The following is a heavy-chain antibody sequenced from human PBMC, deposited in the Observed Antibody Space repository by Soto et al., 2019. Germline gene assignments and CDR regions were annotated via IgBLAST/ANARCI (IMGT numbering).Heavy chain of an antibody. CDR3: TRSRGGYFDY. J-gene: IGHJ4*02. V-gene: IGHV4-59*01. CDR2: IYYSGST. D-gene: IGHD3-10*01. CDR1: GGSISSYY. Sequence: QVQLQESGPGLVKPSETLSLTCTVSGGSISSYYWCWIRQPQGKGLEWIGYIYYSGSTNYNPSLKSRVTISVETSKDQLSLKLRTVTASETVGYYWTRSRGGYFDYWRQGTLVTVSS.